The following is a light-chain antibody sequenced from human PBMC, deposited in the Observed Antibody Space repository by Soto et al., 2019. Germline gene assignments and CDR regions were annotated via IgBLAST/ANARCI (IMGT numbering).Light chain of an antibody. CDR3: QQYSSSPPS. CDR1: QSVSSSY. J-gene: IGKJ4*01. V-gene: IGKV3-20*01. CDR2: GES. Sequence: EIVLTQSPGTLSLSPGERATLSCRASQSVSSSYLAWYQQKTGQAPRLLIYGESSRATGIPDRFSGSGSGTEFTVTISRLEPEEFAVYYCQQYSSSPPSFGGGTKVEIK.